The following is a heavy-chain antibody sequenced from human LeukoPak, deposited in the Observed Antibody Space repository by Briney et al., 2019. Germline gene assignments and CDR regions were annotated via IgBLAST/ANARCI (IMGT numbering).Heavy chain of an antibody. D-gene: IGHD3-22*01. CDR2: IKSKTDGGTT. Sequence: TPGGSLRLSCAASGFTFSNAWMSWVRQAPGKGLEWVGRIKSKTDGGTTDYAAPVKGRFTISRDDSKNTLYLQMNSLKAEDTAVYYCTTETSYYYDSSGYYASGRLGYWGQGTLVTVSS. CDR1: GFTFSNAW. J-gene: IGHJ4*02. CDR3: TTETSYYYDSSGYYASGRLGY. V-gene: IGHV3-15*01.